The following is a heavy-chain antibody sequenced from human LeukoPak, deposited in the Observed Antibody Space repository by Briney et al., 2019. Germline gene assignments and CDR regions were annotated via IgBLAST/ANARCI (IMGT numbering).Heavy chain of an antibody. CDR2: ITDSASNT. D-gene: IGHD3-22*01. J-gene: IGHJ3*02. CDR1: EFSFSSYA. V-gene: IGHV3-23*01. CDR3: AKGIMIVVVPHSFDI. Sequence: PGGSLRLPCAASEFSFSSYAMSWVRQAPGGGLEWVSAITDSASNTYYADSVKGRFTISRDNSENTLHLQMNNLRAEDTAVYYCAKGIMIVVVPHSFDIWGQGTMVTVSS.